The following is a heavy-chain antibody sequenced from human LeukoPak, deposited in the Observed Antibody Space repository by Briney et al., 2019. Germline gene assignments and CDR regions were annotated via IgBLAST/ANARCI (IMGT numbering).Heavy chain of an antibody. CDR2: INPADSDT. CDR1: GYSFTSYW. Sequence: GESLKISFKGSGYSFTSYWIAWVRQMPGKGLEWMGIINPADSDTRYSPSFKGQVTISADKSISTAYLQWSSLKASDTAMYYCARQWSLDYWGQGTLVTVSS. CDR3: ARQWSLDY. D-gene: IGHD3-10*01. J-gene: IGHJ4*02. V-gene: IGHV5-51*01.